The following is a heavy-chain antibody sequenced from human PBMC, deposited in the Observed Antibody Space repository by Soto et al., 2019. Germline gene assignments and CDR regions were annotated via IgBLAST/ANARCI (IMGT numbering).Heavy chain of an antibody. Sequence: QVVLSGAEVRKPGASVKVSCKASGYSFTTYYIHWFRQAPGQGLEWMAIINPNGGSTNSAQKFKGSVTVTGEMSASTVYMELSSLRSDATAVYYCAAFCSAGGCAPGRWYWGRGTMVTVSS. J-gene: IGHJ3*01. D-gene: IGHD2-15*01. CDR3: AAFCSAGGCAPGRWY. CDR2: INPNGGST. V-gene: IGHV1-46*03. CDR1: GYSFTTYY.